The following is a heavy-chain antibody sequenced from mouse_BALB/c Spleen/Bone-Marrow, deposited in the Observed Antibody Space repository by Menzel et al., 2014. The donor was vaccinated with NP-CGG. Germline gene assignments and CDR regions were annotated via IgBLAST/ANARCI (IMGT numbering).Heavy chain of an antibody. D-gene: IGHD1-1*01. J-gene: IGHJ3*01. CDR3: ARTHYYGSSYPY. CDR2: ISYSGNT. V-gene: IGHV3-2*02. CDR1: GYSITSDYA. Sequence: EVQVVESGPGLVKPSQSLSLICTVTGYSITSDYAWNWIRQFPGNKLEWMGYISYSGNTRYNPSLKGRISISRDTSKNQFFLQLNSVTTEDTATYYCARTHYYGSSYPYWGQGTLVTVSA.